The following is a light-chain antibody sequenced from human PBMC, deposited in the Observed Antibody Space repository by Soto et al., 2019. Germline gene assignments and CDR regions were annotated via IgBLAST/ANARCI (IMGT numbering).Light chain of an antibody. CDR3: QQYSSFSPYT. V-gene: IGKV1-39*01. J-gene: IGKJ2*01. Sequence: DIQMTQSPSSLSASVGDRVTITCRSSKAIDDYLIWYQQKPGNAPNLLIYSASTLQSGVPSRFTGSGSGTDFTLTISSLQPEDSATYYCQQYSSFSPYTFGQGTKLEI. CDR1: KAIDDY. CDR2: SAS.